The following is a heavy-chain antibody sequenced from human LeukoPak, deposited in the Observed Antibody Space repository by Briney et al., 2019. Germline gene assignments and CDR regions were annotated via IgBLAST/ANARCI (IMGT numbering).Heavy chain of an antibody. D-gene: IGHD6-6*01. CDR1: GFTFSSYA. J-gene: IGHJ6*03. CDR3: ARARSSSSSDTYYYYYYMDV. Sequence: PGGSLRLSCAASGFTFSSYAMSWVRQAPGKGLEWVANIKQDGSEKYYVDSVKGRFTISRDNAKNSLYLQMNSLRAEDTAVYYCARARSSSSSDTYYYYYYMDVWGKGTTVTVSS. V-gene: IGHV3-7*01. CDR2: IKQDGSEK.